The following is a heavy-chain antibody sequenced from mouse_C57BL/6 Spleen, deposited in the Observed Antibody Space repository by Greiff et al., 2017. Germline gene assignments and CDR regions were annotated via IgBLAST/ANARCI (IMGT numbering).Heavy chain of an antibody. J-gene: IGHJ1*03. CDR3: ARSYGSSGWYFDV. CDR1: GYAFSSYW. Sequence: QVQLKQSGAELVKPGASVKISCKASGYAFSSYWLNWVKQRPGKGLEWIGQSYPGDGDTNYNGKFKGKATLTADKSSSTAYMQLSSLTSEDSAVYFCARSYGSSGWYFDVWGTGTTVTVSS. D-gene: IGHD1-1*01. CDR2: SYPGDGDT. V-gene: IGHV1-80*01.